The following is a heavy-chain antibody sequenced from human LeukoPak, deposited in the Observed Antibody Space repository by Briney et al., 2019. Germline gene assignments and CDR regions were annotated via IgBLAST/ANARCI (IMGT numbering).Heavy chain of an antibody. D-gene: IGHD2-8*01. CDR1: GYTFTSYD. CDR3: ARGSSLYGRYDY. Sequence: ASVKVSCKASGYTFTSYDINWVRQATGQGLEWMGWMNPNSGNTGYAQKFQGRVTMTRNTSISTAYMELSSLRSEDTAAYYCARGSSLYGRYDYWGQGTLVTVSS. J-gene: IGHJ4*02. V-gene: IGHV1-8*01. CDR2: MNPNSGNT.